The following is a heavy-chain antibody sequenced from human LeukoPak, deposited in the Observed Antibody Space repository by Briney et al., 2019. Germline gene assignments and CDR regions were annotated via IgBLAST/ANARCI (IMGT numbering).Heavy chain of an antibody. CDR1: GYTFTDYG. Sequence: GASVKVSCKASGYTFTDYGISWVRQAPGQGLEWMGWISTDNGNSKYAQKFQGRVTMTTDTPTTTAYMELRSLRSDDTAVYYCARDPLLIVAVPAAPNWFDPWGQGTLVTVSS. V-gene: IGHV1-18*01. D-gene: IGHD2-2*01. CDR2: ISTDNGNS. J-gene: IGHJ5*02. CDR3: ARDPLLIVAVPAAPNWFDP.